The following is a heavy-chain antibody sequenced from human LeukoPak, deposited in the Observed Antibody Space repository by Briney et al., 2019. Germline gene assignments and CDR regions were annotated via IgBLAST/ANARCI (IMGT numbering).Heavy chain of an antibody. CDR2: LYSDGNT. Sequence: GGSLRLSCAASGFTVITNDMTWVRQAPGKGLEWVAVLYSDGNTKYADCVQGRFTISRDNSKNTPYLEMNSLSPDDKGVYYCARGVEPLAANSLAYWGQGTLVTVSS. CDR3: ARGVEPLAANSLAY. D-gene: IGHD1-14*01. CDR1: GFTVITND. V-gene: IGHV3-53*01. J-gene: IGHJ4*02.